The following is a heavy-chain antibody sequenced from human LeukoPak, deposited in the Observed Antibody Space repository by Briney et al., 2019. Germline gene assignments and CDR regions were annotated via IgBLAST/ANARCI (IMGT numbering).Heavy chain of an antibody. J-gene: IGHJ4*02. CDR3: ARDIGDSSGYYGSYFDY. CDR2: IKQDGSEK. CDR1: GFIFSSYW. V-gene: IGHV3-7*01. Sequence: PGGSLRLSCAASGFIFSSYWMSWVRQAPGKGLEWVANIKQDGSEKYYVDSVKGRFTISRDNAKNSLYLEMNSLRAEDTAGYYCARDIGDSSGYYGSYFDYWGQGTLVTVSS. D-gene: IGHD3-22*01.